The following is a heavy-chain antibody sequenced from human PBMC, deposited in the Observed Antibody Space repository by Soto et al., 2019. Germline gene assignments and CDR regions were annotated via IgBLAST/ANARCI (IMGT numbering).Heavy chain of an antibody. CDR2: IWYDGSNK. J-gene: IGHJ6*02. Sequence: GGSLRLSCAASGFTFSSYGMHWVRQAPGKGLEWVAVIWYDGSNKYYADSVKGRFTISRDNSKNTLYLQMNSLRAEDTAVYYCARDGSPPYYYGSGSYYRVSVGVYYYYGMDVWGQGTTVTVSS. CDR1: GFTFSSYG. CDR3: ARDGSPPYYYGSGSYYRVSVGVYYYYGMDV. V-gene: IGHV3-33*01. D-gene: IGHD3-10*01.